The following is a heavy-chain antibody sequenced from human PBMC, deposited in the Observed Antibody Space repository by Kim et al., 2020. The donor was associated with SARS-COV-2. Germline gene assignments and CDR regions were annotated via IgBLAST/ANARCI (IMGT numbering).Heavy chain of an antibody. J-gene: IGHJ4*02. CDR3: AKDGPQLWDFDY. V-gene: IGHV3-23*01. D-gene: IGHD5-18*01. CDR1: GFTFSSYA. CDR2: ISGSGGST. Sequence: GGSLRLSCAASGFTFSSYAMSWVRQAPGKGLEWVSAISGSGGSTYYAASVKGPFTISRDNSKNTLYLQMNSLRAEDTAVYYCAKDGPQLWDFDYWGQGTLVTVSS.